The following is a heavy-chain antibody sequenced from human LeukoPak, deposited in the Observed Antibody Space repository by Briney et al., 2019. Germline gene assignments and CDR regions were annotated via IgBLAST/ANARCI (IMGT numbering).Heavy chain of an antibody. J-gene: IGHJ6*02. Sequence: GASVKVSCKASGYTFTSYYMHWVRQAPGQGLEWMGIINPSGGSTSYAQKFQGRVTMTRDTSTSTVYMELSSLRSEDTAVYYCARVHRIAAAGSYGMDVWGQGTTVTVSS. CDR3: ARVHRIAAAGSYGMDV. CDR2: INPSGGST. V-gene: IGHV1-46*01. CDR1: GYTFTSYY. D-gene: IGHD6-13*01.